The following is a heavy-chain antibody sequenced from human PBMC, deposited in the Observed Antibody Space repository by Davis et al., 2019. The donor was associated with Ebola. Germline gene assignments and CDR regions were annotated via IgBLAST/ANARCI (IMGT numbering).Heavy chain of an antibody. CDR3: VRDTYYYYNTMDV. CDR1: GFTVSSNY. CDR2: ISSSGGST. Sequence: GGSLRLSCAASGFTVSSNYMSWVRQAPGKGLEWVSAISSSGGSTYYADSVKGRFTISRDNSKNTLYLQMNSLRAEDTAVYYCVRDTYYYYNTMDVWGKGTTVTVSS. V-gene: IGHV3-23*01. J-gene: IGHJ6*04.